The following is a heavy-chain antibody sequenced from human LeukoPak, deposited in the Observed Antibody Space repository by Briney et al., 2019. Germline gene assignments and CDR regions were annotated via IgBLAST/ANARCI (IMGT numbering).Heavy chain of an antibody. V-gene: IGHV4-59*01. CDR2: IYYSGST. CDR3: ARGRRPYYYYMDV. Sequence: PSETLSLTCPVSGGSISSYYWSWIRQPPGKGLEWIGYIYYSGSTNYNPSLKSRVTISVDTSKNQFSLKLSSVTAADTAVYYCARGRRPYYYYMDVWGKGTTVTVSS. J-gene: IGHJ6*03. CDR1: GGSISSYY.